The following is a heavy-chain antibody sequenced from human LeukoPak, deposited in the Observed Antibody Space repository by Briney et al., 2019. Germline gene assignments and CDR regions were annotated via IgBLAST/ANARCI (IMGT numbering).Heavy chain of an antibody. V-gene: IGHV3-74*01. CDR1: GCTFSSYW. D-gene: IGHD1-26*01. CDR2: INSDGSST. J-gene: IGHJ6*02. Sequence: PGGSLRLSCAASGCTFSSYWMHWVRQAPGKGLVWVSRINSDGSSTTYADSVKGRITISRDNAKNTLYLQMNSLRAEDTAVYYCARGRELSTWYYYGMDVWGQGTTVTVSS. CDR3: ARGRELSTWYYYGMDV.